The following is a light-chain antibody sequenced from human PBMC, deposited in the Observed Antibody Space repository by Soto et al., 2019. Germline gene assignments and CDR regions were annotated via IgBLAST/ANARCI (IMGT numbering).Light chain of an antibody. CDR1: QSSSSY. V-gene: IGKV1-39*01. CDR2: AAS. J-gene: IGKJ4*01. CDR3: QQSYSTPQLT. Sequence: DIQMTQSPSSLSASVGDRVTITCRASQSSSSYLNWYQQKPGKAPKLLIYAASSLQSGVPSRFSGSESGTDFTLTISSLQPEDFATYDCQQSYSTPQLTFGGGTKVEIK.